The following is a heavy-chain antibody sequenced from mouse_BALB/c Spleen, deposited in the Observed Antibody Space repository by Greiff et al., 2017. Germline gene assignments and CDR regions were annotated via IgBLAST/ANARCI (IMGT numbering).Heavy chain of an antibody. CDR3: TRAVYGSSYDWYFDV. V-gene: IGHV2-6-7*01. Sequence: VKLMESGPGLVAPSQSLSITCTVSGFSLTGYGVNWVRQPPGKGLEWLGMIWGDGSTDYNSALKSRLSISKDNSKSQVFLKMNSLQTDDTTRYYCTRAVYGSSYDWYFDVWGAGTTVTVSS. J-gene: IGHJ1*01. CDR2: IWGDGST. CDR1: GFSLTGYG. D-gene: IGHD1-1*01.